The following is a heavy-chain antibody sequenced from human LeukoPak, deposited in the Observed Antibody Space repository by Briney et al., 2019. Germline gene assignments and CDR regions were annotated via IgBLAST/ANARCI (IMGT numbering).Heavy chain of an antibody. CDR3: ATSGIAARPDY. D-gene: IGHD6-6*01. J-gene: IGHJ4*02. CDR1: GYTFTGYY. Sequence: SVKVSCKASGYTFTGYYMHWVRQAPGQGLEWMGRIIPILGIANYAQKFQGRVTITADKSTSTAYMELSSLRSEDTAVYYCATSGIAARPDYWGQGTLVTVSS. V-gene: IGHV1-69*02. CDR2: IIPILGIA.